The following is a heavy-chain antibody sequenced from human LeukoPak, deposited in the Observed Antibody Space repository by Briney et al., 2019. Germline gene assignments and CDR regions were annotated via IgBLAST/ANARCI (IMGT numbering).Heavy chain of an antibody. Sequence: GESLRLSCGVSGFTFHDHAMHWVRHAPGKGLEWVSGIRWDGWDIGYAGDVKGRFNISRDNAKNSVYLQMDSLRGDDTALYYCAKVISGGYANMGHYYGMDVWGQVTPVTVSS. D-gene: IGHD1-26*01. CDR3: AKVISGGYANMGHYYGMDV. V-gene: IGHV3-9*01. CDR1: GFTFHDHA. J-gene: IGHJ6*02. CDR2: IRWDGWDI.